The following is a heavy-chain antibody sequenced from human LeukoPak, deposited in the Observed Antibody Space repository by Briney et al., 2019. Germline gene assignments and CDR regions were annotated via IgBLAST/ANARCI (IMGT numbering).Heavy chain of an antibody. V-gene: IGHV1-8*01. CDR3: LSRGYNSSSLEFEDY. D-gene: IGHD6-6*01. Sequence: ASVKVSCKASGYTFTSYDINWVRQAPGQGLEWMGWMNPNSVNTDYAQKFQGRVTMTRDTSTSTVYMELSSLRSEDTAVYYCLSRGYNSSSLEFEDYWGQGTLVTVSS. J-gene: IGHJ4*02. CDR2: MNPNSVNT. CDR1: GYTFTSYD.